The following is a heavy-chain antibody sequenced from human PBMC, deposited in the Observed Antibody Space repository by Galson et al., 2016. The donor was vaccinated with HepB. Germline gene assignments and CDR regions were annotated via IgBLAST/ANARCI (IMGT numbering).Heavy chain of an antibody. Sequence: SLRLSCAASGFTFSNAWMSWVRQAPGKGLEWVGRIKSKTDGGTTDYAAPVKGRFTISRDDSKNTLYLQMNSLKTEDTAVYYCTTDVGMTTMTNLREDYYGMDVWGQGTTVTVSS. CDR1: GFTFSNAW. CDR3: TTDVGMTTMTNLREDYYGMDV. V-gene: IGHV3-15*01. CDR2: IKSKTDGGTT. J-gene: IGHJ6*02. D-gene: IGHD4-17*01.